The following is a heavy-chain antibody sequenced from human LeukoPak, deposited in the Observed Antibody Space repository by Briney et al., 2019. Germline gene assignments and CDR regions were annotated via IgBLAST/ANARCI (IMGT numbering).Heavy chain of an antibody. CDR1: GGPFSGYF. Sequence: SETLSLTCAVPGGPFSGYFWSWIRQSSGKGLEWIGEIHNSGTTIYNPSLNSRVTISEDTSKNQFYLNLSSVTAADTAVYYCARRYYYNLGSFPFDFWGQGTLVTVSS. D-gene: IGHD3-10*01. CDR3: ARRYYYNLGSFPFDF. J-gene: IGHJ4*02. V-gene: IGHV4-34*01. CDR2: IHNSGTT.